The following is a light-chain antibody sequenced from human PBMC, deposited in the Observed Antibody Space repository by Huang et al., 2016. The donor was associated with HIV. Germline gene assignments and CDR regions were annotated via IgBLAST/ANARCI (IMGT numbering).Light chain of an antibody. CDR2: AAS. Sequence: DIQMTQSPSSLSASVGDRVTITCRASQSISSYLNWYQQKPGKAPKRLIYAASSLQSGVPARFSGSGSGTDFTLTINGLQPEDFAPYYCQQRYNTLQWTFGQGTKVEVK. CDR1: QSISSY. CDR3: QQRYNTLQWT. J-gene: IGKJ1*01. V-gene: IGKV1-39*01.